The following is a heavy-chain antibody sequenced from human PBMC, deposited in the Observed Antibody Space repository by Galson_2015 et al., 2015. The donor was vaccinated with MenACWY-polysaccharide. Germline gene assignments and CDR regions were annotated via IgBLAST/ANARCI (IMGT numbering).Heavy chain of an antibody. Sequence: CAISGDSVSSYSATWDWIRQSPSRGLEWLGRTYYRSTWSNDYEFSVRSRMEINPDTAKNQFSLHLNSVTPEDTAVYYCVRLVGNSWFDYWGRGILVTVSS. CDR2: TYYRSTWSN. D-gene: IGHD6-13*01. V-gene: IGHV6-1*01. CDR3: VRLVGNSWFDY. CDR1: GDSVSSYSAT. J-gene: IGHJ4*02.